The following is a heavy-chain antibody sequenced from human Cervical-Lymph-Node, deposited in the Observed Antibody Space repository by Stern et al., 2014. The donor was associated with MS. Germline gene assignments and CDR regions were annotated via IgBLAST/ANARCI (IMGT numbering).Heavy chain of an antibody. V-gene: IGHV3-30*18. CDR1: GFTLSSYG. Sequence: VQLVQSGGGVVQPGRSLRLSCAASGFTLSSYGMHWVRQAPGQGLEWVAVISYDGRNKYYADSVKGRFTISRDNSKNTLYLQMNSLRAEDTAVYYCAKDSGGGYSGYDSYFDYWGQGTLVTVSS. CDR3: AKDSGGGYSGYDSYFDY. J-gene: IGHJ4*02. CDR2: ISYDGRNK. D-gene: IGHD5-12*01.